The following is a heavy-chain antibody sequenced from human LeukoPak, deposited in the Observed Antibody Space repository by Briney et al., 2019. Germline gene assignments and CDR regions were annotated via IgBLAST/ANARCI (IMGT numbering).Heavy chain of an antibody. J-gene: IGHJ4*02. CDR2: IYYSGST. CDR3: ARQYDFWSGYPPGY. Sequence: SETLSLTCTVSGGSISSSSYYWGWIRQPPGKGLEWIGSIYYSGSTYYNPSLKSRVTISVDTSKNQFSLKLGSVTAADTAVYYCARQYDFWSGYPPGYWGQGTLVTVSS. V-gene: IGHV4-39*01. CDR1: GGSISSSSYY. D-gene: IGHD3-3*01.